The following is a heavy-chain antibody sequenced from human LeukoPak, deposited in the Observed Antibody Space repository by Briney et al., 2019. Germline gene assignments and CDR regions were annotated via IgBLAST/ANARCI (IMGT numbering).Heavy chain of an antibody. CDR3: ASYDGHKTGFNY. V-gene: IGHV4-59*08. D-gene: IGHD5-24*01. CDR1: DGSISSYY. Sequence: PSETLSLTCTVSDGSISSYYWSWIRQPPGKGLEWIGYIYYSGSTNYNPSLKSRVTISVDTSKNQFSLKLSSVTAADTAVYYCASYDGHKTGFNYWGQGTLVTVSS. J-gene: IGHJ4*02. CDR2: IYYSGST.